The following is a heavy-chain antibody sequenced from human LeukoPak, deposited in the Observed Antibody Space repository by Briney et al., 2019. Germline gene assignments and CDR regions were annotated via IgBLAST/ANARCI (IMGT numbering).Heavy chain of an antibody. J-gene: IGHJ5*02. CDR1: GYTFTSYD. V-gene: IGHV1-8*02. D-gene: IGHD4-17*01. Sequence: VASVKVSCKASGYTFTSYDINWVRQATGQGLEWMGWMNPNSGNTGYAQKLQGRVTMTTDTSTSTAYMELRSLRSDDTAVYYCARDGYGDYAWFDPWGQGTLVTVSS. CDR2: MNPNSGNT. CDR3: ARDGYGDYAWFDP.